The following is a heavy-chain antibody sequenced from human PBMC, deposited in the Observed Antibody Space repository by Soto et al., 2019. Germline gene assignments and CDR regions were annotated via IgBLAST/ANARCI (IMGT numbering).Heavy chain of an antibody. CDR1: SGSISSCY. J-gene: IGHJ4*02. CDR2: SYYSGST. D-gene: IGHD4-17*01. Sequence: SYTLSLTCTFSSGSISSCYWSGIRQPPGKGVEWIGYSYYSGSTNYNPSLKSRVTISVDTSKNQFSLKLSSVTAADTAVYYCARGIYFTVTTRLGLYYFDYWGQGTRVTVSS. CDR3: ARGIYFTVTTRLGLYYFDY. V-gene: IGHV4-59*07.